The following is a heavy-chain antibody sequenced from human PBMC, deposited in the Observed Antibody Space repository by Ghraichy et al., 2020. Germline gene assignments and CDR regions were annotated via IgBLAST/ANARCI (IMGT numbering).Heavy chain of an antibody. CDR3: ARDAMFMLDA. D-gene: IGHD3-16*01. CDR2: IKQDGSQR. CDR1: GFTFSSHW. V-gene: IGHV3-7*01. Sequence: GESLNISCAASGFTFSSHWMTWVRQAPEKGVEWVANIKQDGSQRLYVDSVKGRFTVSRDNARNSLFLQMDSLRAEDTAIYYCARDAMFMLDAWGQGSLVTVSS. J-gene: IGHJ5*02.